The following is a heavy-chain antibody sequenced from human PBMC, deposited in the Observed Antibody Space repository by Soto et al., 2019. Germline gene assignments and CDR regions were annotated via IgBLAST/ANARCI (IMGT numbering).Heavy chain of an antibody. V-gene: IGHV4-4*07. J-gene: IGHJ4*02. CDR2: IYTSGST. Sequence: LSLTCTVSGGSISSYYWSWIRQPAGKGLEWIGRIYTSGSTNYNPSLKSRVTMSVDTSKNQFSLKLSSVTAADTAVYYCARDRDDFWSGYRPPVYFDYRGQGTLVTVSS. CDR1: GGSISSYY. D-gene: IGHD3-3*01. CDR3: ARDRDDFWSGYRPPVYFDY.